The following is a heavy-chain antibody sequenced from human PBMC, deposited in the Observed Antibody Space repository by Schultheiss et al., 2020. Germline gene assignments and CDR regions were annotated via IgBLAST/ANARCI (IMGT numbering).Heavy chain of an antibody. D-gene: IGHD5-18*01. V-gene: IGHV1-2*02. Sequence: ASVKVSCKASGYTFTSYGISWVRQAPGQGLEWMGWINPNSGGTNYAQKFQGRVTMTRDTSISTAYMELSRLRSEDTAVYYCAKDRGYSYGRYYYYYGMDVWGQGTTVTVSS. J-gene: IGHJ6*02. CDR2: INPNSGGT. CDR3: AKDRGYSYGRYYYYYGMDV. CDR1: GYTFTSYG.